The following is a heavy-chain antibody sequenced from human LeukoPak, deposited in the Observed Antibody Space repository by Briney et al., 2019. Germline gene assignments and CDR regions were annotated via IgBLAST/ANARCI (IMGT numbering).Heavy chain of an antibody. CDR3: ARDSSGWYYGI. V-gene: IGHV1-69*05. D-gene: IGHD6-19*01. Sequence: ASVKVSCKASGGTFSSYAISWVRQAPGQGLEWMGGIIPIFGTANYAQKFQGRVTITTDESTSTAYMELSKLRSDDTAVYYCARDSSGWYYGIWGQGTMVTVSS. J-gene: IGHJ3*02. CDR2: IIPIFGTA. CDR1: GGTFSSYA.